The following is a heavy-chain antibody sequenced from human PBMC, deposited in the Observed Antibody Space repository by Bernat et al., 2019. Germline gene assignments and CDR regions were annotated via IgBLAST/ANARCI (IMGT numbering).Heavy chain of an antibody. D-gene: IGHD6-13*01. V-gene: IGHV3-33*01. Sequence: QVQLVESGGGVVQPGRSLRLSCAASGFTFSSYGMHWVRQAPGKGLEWVAVIWYDGSNKYYADSVKGRFTISRDNSKNTLYLQMNSLRAEDTAVYYCARGEAAALDAFDIWGQGTMVTVSS. CDR2: IWYDGSNK. CDR1: GFTFSSYG. CDR3: ARGEAAALDAFDI. J-gene: IGHJ3*02.